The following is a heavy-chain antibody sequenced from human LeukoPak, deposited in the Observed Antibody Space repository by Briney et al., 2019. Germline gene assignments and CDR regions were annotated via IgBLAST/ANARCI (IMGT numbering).Heavy chain of an antibody. CDR1: GGSISTYY. V-gene: IGHV4-59*01. D-gene: IGHD3-16*01. Sequence: SETLSLTCTVAGGSISTYYWNWIRQPPGKGLEWIGYIYYSGSATYNPSLKSRVTISVDTSKNQFSLKLSSVTAADTGLYYCARGLNSGSYAPFNYWGQGTLVTVSS. CDR3: ARGLNSGSYAPFNY. CDR2: IYYSGSA. J-gene: IGHJ4*02.